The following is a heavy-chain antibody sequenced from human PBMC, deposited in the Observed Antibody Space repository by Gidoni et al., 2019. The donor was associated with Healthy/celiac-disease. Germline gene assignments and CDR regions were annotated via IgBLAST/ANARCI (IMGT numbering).Heavy chain of an antibody. J-gene: IGHJ4*02. V-gene: IGHV3-30*18. CDR1: GFTFSSYG. CDR2: ISYDGSNK. Sequence: QVQLVESGVGVVQPVRSLRLSFAASGFTFSSYGTHWVRQAPGKGLEWVAVISYDGSNKYYADSVKGRFTISRDNSKNTLYLQINSLRAEDTAVYYCAKVLRSIAVAGKGTGFDYWGQGTLVTVSS. CDR3: AKVLRSIAVAGKGTGFDY. D-gene: IGHD6-19*01.